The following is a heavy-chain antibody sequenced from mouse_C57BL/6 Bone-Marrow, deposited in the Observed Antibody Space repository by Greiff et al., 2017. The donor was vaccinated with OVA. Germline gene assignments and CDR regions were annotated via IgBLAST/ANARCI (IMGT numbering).Heavy chain of an antibody. CDR3: ARGWERVDY. CDR1: GYTFTSYW. V-gene: IGHV1-55*01. Sequence: VQLQQPGAELVQPGASVKLSCKASGYTFTSYWITWVQQRPGQGLEWIGDISPGSGSTNYNDNFTSTSTLTVDTSSHTAYLQLSSLTSEDSAVYYCARGWERVDYWGQGTTLTVSS. J-gene: IGHJ2*01. CDR2: ISPGSGST. D-gene: IGHD2-3*01.